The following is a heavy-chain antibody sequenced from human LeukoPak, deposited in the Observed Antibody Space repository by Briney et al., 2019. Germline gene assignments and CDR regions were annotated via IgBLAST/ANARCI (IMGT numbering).Heavy chain of an antibody. CDR2: ISSSGSTI. D-gene: IGHD3-10*02. CDR3: AELGITMIGGV. J-gene: IGHJ6*04. Sequence: GGSLRLSCAASGFTFSIYAMSWVRQAPGKGLEWVSYISSSGSTIYYADSVKGRFTISRDNAKNSLYLQMNSLRAEDTAVYYCAELGITMIGGVWGKGTTVTISS. V-gene: IGHV3-48*03. CDR1: GFTFSIYA.